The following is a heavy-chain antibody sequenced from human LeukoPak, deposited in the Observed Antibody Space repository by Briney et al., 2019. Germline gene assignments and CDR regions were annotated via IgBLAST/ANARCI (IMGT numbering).Heavy chain of an antibody. Sequence: SVKVSCKASGGTFSSYAISWVRQAPGQGLEWMGRIIPILGIANYAQKFQGRVTITADKSTSTAYMELSSLRSEDTAVYYCARESSRVATASGYWGQGTLVTVSS. CDR1: GGTFSSYA. D-gene: IGHD5-12*01. J-gene: IGHJ4*02. CDR2: IIPILGIA. V-gene: IGHV1-69*04. CDR3: ARESSRVATASGY.